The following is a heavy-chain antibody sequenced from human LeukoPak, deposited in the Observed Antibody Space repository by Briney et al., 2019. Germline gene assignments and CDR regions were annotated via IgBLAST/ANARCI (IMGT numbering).Heavy chain of an antibody. CDR1: GGTFGSYV. V-gene: IGHV1-69*13. CDR2: IIPIFGTT. Sequence: SVKVSCKASGGTFGSYVISWVRQAPGQGLEWMGGIIPIFGTTNYAQNFQGRVTITADESTSTAYMEVSSLRCEDTAVYYCARGLMDYGGNCYFDSWGQGTLVTVSS. D-gene: IGHD4-23*01. CDR3: ARGLMDYGGNCYFDS. J-gene: IGHJ4*02.